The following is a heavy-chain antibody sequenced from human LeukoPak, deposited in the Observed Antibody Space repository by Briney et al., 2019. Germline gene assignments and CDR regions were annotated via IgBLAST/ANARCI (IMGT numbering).Heavy chain of an antibody. V-gene: IGHV4-4*07. CDR2: IYTSGST. Sequence: SETLSLTCTVSGGSISDYYWTWIRQPAGKGLERIGRIYTSGSTNYNPSLKSRVSMSLDTSKNQFSLKLSSVTAADTAVYYCARGLSGSYGNFFDYWGQGTLVTVSS. J-gene: IGHJ4*02. D-gene: IGHD1-26*01. CDR1: GGSISDYY. CDR3: ARGLSGSYGNFFDY.